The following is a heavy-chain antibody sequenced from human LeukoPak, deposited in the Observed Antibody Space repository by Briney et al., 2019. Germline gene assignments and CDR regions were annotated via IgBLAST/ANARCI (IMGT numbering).Heavy chain of an antibody. J-gene: IGHJ4*02. CDR1: GYTFTSYA. V-gene: IGHV1-3*01. D-gene: IGHD3-22*01. CDR3: ATDPPRYYDSSGYHY. CDR2: INAGNGNT. Sequence: ASVKVSCKASGYTFTSYAMHWVRQAPGQRLEWMGWINAGNGNTKYSQKFQGRVTITRDTSASTAHMELSSLRSEDTAVYYCATDPPRYYDSSGYHYWGQGTLVTVSS.